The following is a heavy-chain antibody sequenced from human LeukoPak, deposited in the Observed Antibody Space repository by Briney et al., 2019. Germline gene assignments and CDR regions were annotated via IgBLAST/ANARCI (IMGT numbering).Heavy chain of an antibody. J-gene: IGHJ3*02. D-gene: IGHD1-26*01. CDR2: IYSGGST. V-gene: IGHV3-66*01. CDR3: ARDPLWELRSRDAFDI. CDR1: GFTFSSYA. Sequence: GGSLRLSCAASGFTFSSYAMSWVRQAPGKGLEWVSVIYSGGSTYYADSVKGRFTISRDNSKNTLYLQMNSLRAEDTAVYYCARDPLWELRSRDAFDIWGQGTMVTVSS.